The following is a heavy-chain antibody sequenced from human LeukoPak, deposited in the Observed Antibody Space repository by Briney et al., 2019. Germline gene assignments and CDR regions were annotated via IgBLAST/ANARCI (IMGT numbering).Heavy chain of an antibody. V-gene: IGHV4-4*08. CDR1: GGSISSYY. D-gene: IGHD3-9*01. CDR3: ARGLRYGDWFDP. CDR2: IYTSGST. Sequence: SETLSLTCTVSGGSISSYYWSWIRQPPGKGLEWIGRIYTSGSTNYNPSLKSRVTISVDTSKNQFSLKLSSVTAADTAVYYCARGLRYGDWFDPWGQGTLVTVSS. J-gene: IGHJ5*02.